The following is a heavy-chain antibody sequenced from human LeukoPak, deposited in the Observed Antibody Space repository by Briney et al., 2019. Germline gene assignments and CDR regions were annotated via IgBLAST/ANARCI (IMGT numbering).Heavy chain of an antibody. CDR1: GGSISTYY. J-gene: IGHJ6*04. D-gene: IGHD2-15*01. V-gene: IGHV4-59*01. Sequence: SETLSLTCTVSGGSISTYYWSWIRQPPGKGLEWICYIHYTGITDYNPSLKSRVTISLDTSKNRFSLKLSSVTAADTAVYYCAREERYCSGGSCYQTYGMDVWGEGTQVTVSS. CDR3: AREERYCSGGSCYQTYGMDV. CDR2: IHYTGIT.